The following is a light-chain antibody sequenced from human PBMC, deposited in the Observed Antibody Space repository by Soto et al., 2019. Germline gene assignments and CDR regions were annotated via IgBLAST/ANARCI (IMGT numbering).Light chain of an antibody. J-gene: IGKJ3*01. CDR3: QQYGFSPFT. Sequence: EIVLTQSPGTMSLSPGERVTLSCRASQSSSRNFLAWYQQKPGQAPRLLTYAASSKATGIPDRFSGSGSGTHITLTISRLESEDFAVYYCQQYGFSPFTFVPGSKVDIK. CDR1: QSSSRNF. V-gene: IGKV3-20*01. CDR2: AAS.